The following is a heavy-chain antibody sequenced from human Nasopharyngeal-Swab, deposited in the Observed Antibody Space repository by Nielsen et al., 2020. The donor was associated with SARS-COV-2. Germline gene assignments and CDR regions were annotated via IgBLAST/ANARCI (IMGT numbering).Heavy chain of an antibody. CDR3: ARRRFHEGGGYSGFDY. CDR2: IYRAGNT. CDR1: GFTVGNNY. Sequence: GGSLRLSCAASGFTVGNNYMTWVRQAPGKGLEWVSVIYRAGNTYYADSVKGRFTISRDNFENTVYLQMNSLRAEDTAIYYCARRRFHEGGGYSGFDYWGQGTLVTVSS. D-gene: IGHD2-21*01. J-gene: IGHJ4*02. V-gene: IGHV3-53*01.